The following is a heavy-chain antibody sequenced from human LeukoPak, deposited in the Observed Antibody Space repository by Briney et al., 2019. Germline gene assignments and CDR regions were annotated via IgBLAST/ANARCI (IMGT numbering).Heavy chain of an antibody. CDR1: GYTFTGYY. Sequence: ASVKVSCKASGYTFTGYYMHWVRQAPGQGLEWMGRINPNSGGTNYAQKFQGRVTMTRDTSISTAYMELSRLRSDDTAVYYCARDLEDSSGYYYYYYMDVWGKGTTVTVSS. V-gene: IGHV1-2*06. D-gene: IGHD3-22*01. J-gene: IGHJ6*03. CDR2: INPNSGGT. CDR3: ARDLEDSSGYYYYYYMDV.